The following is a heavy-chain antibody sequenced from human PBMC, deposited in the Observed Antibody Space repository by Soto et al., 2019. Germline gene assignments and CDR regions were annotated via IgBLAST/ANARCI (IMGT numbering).Heavy chain of an antibody. Sequence: ASVKVSCKASGYTFTSYGISWVRQAPGQELEWMGWISAYNGNTNYAQKLQGRVTMTTDTTTSTVYMELSSVRSVDTAVYYCARGNTIEAFDIWGQGTMVTVSS. CDR3: ARGNTIEAFDI. CDR2: ISAYNGNT. V-gene: IGHV1-18*01. D-gene: IGHD3-3*01. CDR1: GYTFTSYG. J-gene: IGHJ3*02.